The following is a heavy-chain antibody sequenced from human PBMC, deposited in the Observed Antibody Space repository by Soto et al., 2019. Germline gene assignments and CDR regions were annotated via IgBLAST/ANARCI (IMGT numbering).Heavy chain of an antibody. V-gene: IGHV3-23*01. CDR1: GFTFSSYA. Sequence: GGSLRLSCAASGFTFSSYAMSWVRQAPGKGLEWVSAISGSGGSTYYADSVRGRLTISRDNSKNTLYLQMNSLRAEDTAVYYCAKDIYDSSGYYPHYYYYYGMDVWGQGTTVTVPS. D-gene: IGHD3-22*01. CDR2: ISGSGGST. J-gene: IGHJ6*02. CDR3: AKDIYDSSGYYPHYYYYYGMDV.